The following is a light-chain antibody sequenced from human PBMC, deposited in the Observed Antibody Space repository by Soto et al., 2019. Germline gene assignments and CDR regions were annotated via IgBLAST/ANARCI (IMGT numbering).Light chain of an antibody. CDR3: IAYTARSTLV. J-gene: IGLJ3*02. CDR1: MRDVGAYNL. CDR2: EVR. Sequence: QSALTQPASVSGSAGQSITISCSGTMRDVGAYNLVSWYQQHPGTAPKLIIYEVRNRPSGISSRFSGSRSGNTASLTISGLQPEEEGDYYCIAYTARSTLVFGGGTKLTVL. V-gene: IGLV2-14*01.